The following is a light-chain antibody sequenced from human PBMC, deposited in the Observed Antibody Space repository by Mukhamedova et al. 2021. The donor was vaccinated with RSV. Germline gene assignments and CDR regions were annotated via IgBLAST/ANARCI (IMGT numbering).Light chain of an antibody. V-gene: IGKV3-15*01. CDR3: QHYSVWPYT. Sequence: GETATLSCRASQSVYTNLAWYQQKPGSAPRLLIYGASTRATGIPARFSGGGSGTEFTLTITSVQSEDFAIYFCQHYSVWPYTFGQGT. J-gene: IGKJ2*01. CDR1: QSVYTN. CDR2: GAS.